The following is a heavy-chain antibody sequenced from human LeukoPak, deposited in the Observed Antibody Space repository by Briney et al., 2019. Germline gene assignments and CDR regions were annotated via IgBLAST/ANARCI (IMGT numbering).Heavy chain of an antibody. CDR1: GFSLSSYA. Sequence: GGSLRLSCAASGFSLSSYAMSWVRQAPGKGLEWVSAISGSGGSTYYADSVKGRATISRDNSKNTLYLQMNSLRAEDTAVYYCAKGIGLRGYCSGGSCYPVDYWGQGTLVTVSS. CDR3: AKGIGLRGYCSGGSCYPVDY. J-gene: IGHJ4*02. V-gene: IGHV3-23*01. CDR2: ISGSGGST. D-gene: IGHD2-15*01.